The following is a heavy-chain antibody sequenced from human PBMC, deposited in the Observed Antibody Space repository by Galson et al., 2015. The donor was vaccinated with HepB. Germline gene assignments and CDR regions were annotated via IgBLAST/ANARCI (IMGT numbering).Heavy chain of an antibody. CDR2: TYYRSKWYN. J-gene: IGHJ6*03. D-gene: IGHD1-7*01. V-gene: IGHV6-1*01. Sequence: CAISGDSVSSNSAAWNWIRQSPSRGLEWLGRTYYRSKWYNDYAVSVKSRITINPDTSKNQFSLQLNSVTPEDTAVYYCARAELELRNYYYYYMDVWGKGTTVTVSS. CDR1: GDSVSSNSAA. CDR3: ARAELELRNYYYYYMDV.